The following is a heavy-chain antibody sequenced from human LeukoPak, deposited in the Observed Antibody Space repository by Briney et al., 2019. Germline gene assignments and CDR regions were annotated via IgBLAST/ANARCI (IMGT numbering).Heavy chain of an antibody. Sequence: GGSLRLSCAASGFTFSSYAMSWVRQAPGKGLEWVAAISTTSGNIYYADSVKGRFTISRDNAKNSLYLQMNSLRAEDTAVYYCAELGITMIGGVWGKGTTVTISS. CDR2: ISTTSGNI. D-gene: IGHD3-10*02. J-gene: IGHJ6*04. CDR3: AELGITMIGGV. V-gene: IGHV3-21*01. CDR1: GFTFSSYA.